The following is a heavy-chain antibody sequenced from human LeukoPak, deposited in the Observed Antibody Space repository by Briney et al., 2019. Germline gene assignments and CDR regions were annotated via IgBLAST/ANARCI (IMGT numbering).Heavy chain of an antibody. CDR2: IGGGGTNT. Sequence: PGGSLRLSCAAFGFTFSSYAISWVRQAPGKGLEWVSAIGGGGTNTYYAESVKGRFTISRDNSKNTVYLQMRAEDTAVYYCANSRGYGSGNLWGQGTLVTVSS. CDR3: ANSRGYGSGNL. J-gene: IGHJ5*02. V-gene: IGHV3-23*01. CDR1: GFTFSSYA. D-gene: IGHD3-10*01.